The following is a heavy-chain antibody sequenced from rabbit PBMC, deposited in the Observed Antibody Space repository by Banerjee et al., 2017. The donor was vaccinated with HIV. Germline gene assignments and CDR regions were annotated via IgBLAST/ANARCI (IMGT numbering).Heavy chain of an antibody. D-gene: IGHD8-1*01. V-gene: IGHV1S45*01. CDR3: AREDFSYYYFNL. CDR1: GFSFSSSYY. J-gene: IGHJ4*01. CDR2: IYGGGSGYA. Sequence: QEQLEESGGGLVKPEGSLTLTCKASGFSFSSSYYMCWVRQAPGKGLEWIACIYGGGSGYAYYPSWAKGRFTISKTSSTTVTLQMTSLTAADTATYFCAREDFSYYYFNLWGPGTLVTVS.